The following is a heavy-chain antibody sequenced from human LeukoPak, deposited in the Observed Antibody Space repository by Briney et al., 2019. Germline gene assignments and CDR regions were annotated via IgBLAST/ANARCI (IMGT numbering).Heavy chain of an antibody. CDR1: GYTFSTYY. D-gene: IGHD2-15*01. Sequence: ASVKVSCKASGYTFSTYYMHWVRQAPGQGLEWMGVIDPSGGSTNYARKFQGRVTMTSDTSTSTVYMELSSLRSVDTAVYYCARGFCSGGSCYSYDYWGQGTLVTVSS. J-gene: IGHJ4*02. CDR3: ARGFCSGGSCYSYDY. V-gene: IGHV1-46*01. CDR2: IDPSGGST.